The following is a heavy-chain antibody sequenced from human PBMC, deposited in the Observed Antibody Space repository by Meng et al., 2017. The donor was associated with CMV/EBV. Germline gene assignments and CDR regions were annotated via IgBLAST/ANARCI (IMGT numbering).Heavy chain of an antibody. D-gene: IGHD6-19*01. V-gene: IGHV3-30*04. Sequence: GGSLRLSCAASGFTFSSYAMHWVRQAPGKGLEWVAVISYDGSNKYYADSVKGRFTISRDNSKNTLYLQMNSLRAEDTTVYYCARDGGQWLVLPYFDYWSQGTLVTVSS. CDR3: ARDGGQWLVLPYFDY. CDR1: GFTFSSYA. CDR2: ISYDGSNK. J-gene: IGHJ4*02.